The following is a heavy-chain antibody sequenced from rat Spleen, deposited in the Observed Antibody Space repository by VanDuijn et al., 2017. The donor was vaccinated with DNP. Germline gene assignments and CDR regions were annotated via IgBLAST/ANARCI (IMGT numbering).Heavy chain of an antibody. CDR1: GFTFSDYN. J-gene: IGHJ1*01. Sequence: EVHLVETGGGLVQPGRSLKLSCAASGFTFSDYNMAWVRQAPKKGLEWVATISTSGSRTYYPDSVKGRFTISRDNAKSSLDLQMNSLRSEDTATYYCARGSGTYYWYFDFWGPGTMVTVSS. V-gene: IGHV5-7*01. CDR3: ARGSGTYYWYFDF. CDR2: ISTSGSRT. D-gene: IGHD5-1*01.